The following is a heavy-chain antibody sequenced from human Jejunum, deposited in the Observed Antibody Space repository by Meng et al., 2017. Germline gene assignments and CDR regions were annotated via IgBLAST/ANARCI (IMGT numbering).Heavy chain of an antibody. V-gene: IGHV4-4*02. CDR1: GASISRTHW. CDR2: IDPSEST. Sequence: VLSQDAGVMLGQPAGNLLLLCGVSGASISRTHWLSWVLQPPGKGLEWIGKIDPSESTHYNPSLKGRVTISADRSKNQFSLRLTSVTAADTAIYYCARAYCTDVSCHDFFDSWGQGILVTVSS. J-gene: IGHJ4*02. D-gene: IGHD2-8*01. CDR3: ARAYCTDVSCHDFFDS.